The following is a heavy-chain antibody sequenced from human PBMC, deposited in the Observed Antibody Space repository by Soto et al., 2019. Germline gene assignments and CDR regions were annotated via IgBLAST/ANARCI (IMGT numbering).Heavy chain of an antibody. V-gene: IGHV3-74*03. Sequence: LRLSCVASGFTFNSYWMHWVRQAPGKGLVWVSQINRDGSKSTYADSVKGRFTISRVNAENTLYLQMDSLRPEDTAVYYCARVSSDWLYYFDYWGQGSLVTVSS. D-gene: IGHD3-9*01. CDR3: ARVSSDWLYYFDY. CDR1: GFTFNSYW. J-gene: IGHJ4*02. CDR2: INRDGSKS.